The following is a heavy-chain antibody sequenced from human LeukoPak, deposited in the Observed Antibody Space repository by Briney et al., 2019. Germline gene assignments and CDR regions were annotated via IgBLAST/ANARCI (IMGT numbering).Heavy chain of an antibody. CDR2: ISGSGGST. Sequence: GGSLRLSCAASGFTFSSYAMSWVRQAPGKGLEWVSAISGSGGSTYYADSVKGRFTISRDNSKNTLYLQMNSLRAEDTAVCCCAKDPRIAVALYYFDYWGQGTLVTVSS. CDR3: AKDPRIAVALYYFDY. J-gene: IGHJ4*02. V-gene: IGHV3-23*01. CDR1: GFTFSSYA. D-gene: IGHD6-19*01.